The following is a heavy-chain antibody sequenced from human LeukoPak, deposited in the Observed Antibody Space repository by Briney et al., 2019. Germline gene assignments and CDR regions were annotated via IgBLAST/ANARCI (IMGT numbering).Heavy chain of an antibody. V-gene: IGHV3-21*06. CDR3: AREEDLGYCTSTDCYDGTAFDS. CDR1: GFTFSDYR. D-gene: IGHD2-2*01. J-gene: IGHJ4*02. CDR2: ISRSTGAI. Sequence: PGGSLRLSCVVSGFTFSDYRMSWVRQAPGKGLEWVPSISRSTGAIYYADSVKGRFTISRDNAKNSLFLQVNSLRAEDTAVYYCAREEDLGYCTSTDCYDGTAFDSWGQGTLVTVSS.